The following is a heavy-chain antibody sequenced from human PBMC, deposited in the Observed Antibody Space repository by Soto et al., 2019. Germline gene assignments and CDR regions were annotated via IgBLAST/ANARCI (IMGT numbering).Heavy chain of an antibody. CDR1: GYTFTGYY. J-gene: IGHJ4*02. D-gene: IGHD3-10*01. CDR2: INPNSGGT. V-gene: IGHV1-2*02. CDR3: ACITMVRGVTAMDY. Sequence: VASVKVSCKASGYTFTGYYMHWVRQAPGQGLEWMGWINPNSGGTNYAQKFQGRVTMTRDTSISTAYMELSRLRSDDTAVYYCACITMVRGVTAMDYWGQGTLVTVSS.